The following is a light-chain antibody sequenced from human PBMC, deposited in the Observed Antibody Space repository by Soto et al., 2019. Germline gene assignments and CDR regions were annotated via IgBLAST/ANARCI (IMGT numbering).Light chain of an antibody. Sequence: QSVLTQPASVSGSPGQSITISCTGTSSDVGGYNYVSWYQQHPGKAPQLMIYDVSKRPSGVPDRFSGSKSGNTASLTISGLQAEDEADYYCCSYAGSYTFYVFGTGTKVTVL. J-gene: IGLJ1*01. CDR3: CSYAGSYTFYV. CDR1: SSDVGGYNY. V-gene: IGLV2-11*01. CDR2: DVS.